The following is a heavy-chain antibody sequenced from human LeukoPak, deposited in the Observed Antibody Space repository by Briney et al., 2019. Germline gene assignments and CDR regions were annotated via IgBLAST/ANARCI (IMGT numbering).Heavy chain of an antibody. CDR3: ARGSTRQWRDAFDI. D-gene: IGHD6-19*01. V-gene: IGHV4-34*01. CDR1: GGSFSGYY. Sequence: SETLSLTCAVYGGSFSGYYWSWIRQPPGKGLGWIGEINHSGSTNYNPSLKSRVTTSVDTSKNQFSLKLSSVTAADTAVYYCARGSTRQWRDAFDIWGQGTMVTVSS. CDR2: INHSGST. J-gene: IGHJ3*02.